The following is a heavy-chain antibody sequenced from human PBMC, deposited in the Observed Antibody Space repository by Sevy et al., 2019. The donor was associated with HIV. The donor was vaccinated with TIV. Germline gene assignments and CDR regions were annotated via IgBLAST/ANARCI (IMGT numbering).Heavy chain of an antibody. D-gene: IGHD4-17*01. V-gene: IGHV4-34*01. J-gene: IGHJ4*02. CDR1: GGSFSGYY. Sequence: SETLFLTCAVYGGSFSGYYWSWIRQPPGKGLEWIGEINHSGSTNYNPSLKSRVTISVDTSKNQFSLKLSSVTAADTAVYYCARGRSTGPYGDYVNYWGQGTLVTVSS. CDR3: ARGRSTGPYGDYVNY. CDR2: INHSGST.